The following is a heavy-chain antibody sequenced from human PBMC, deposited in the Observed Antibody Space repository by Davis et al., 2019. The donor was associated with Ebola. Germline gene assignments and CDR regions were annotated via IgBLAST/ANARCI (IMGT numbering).Heavy chain of an antibody. CDR3: ARDLGMGRRVDAFDI. CDR1: EFTFRSYW. D-gene: IGHD7-27*01. V-gene: IGHV3-74*01. J-gene: IGHJ3*02. CDR2: INSDGRTT. Sequence: PGGSLRLSCAASEFTFRSYWMHWVRQAPGKGLVWVSRINSDGRTTAYADSVKGRFTISRDNAKNTLYLQMNTLRAEDTAVYYCARDLGMGRRVDAFDIWGQGTMVTVSS.